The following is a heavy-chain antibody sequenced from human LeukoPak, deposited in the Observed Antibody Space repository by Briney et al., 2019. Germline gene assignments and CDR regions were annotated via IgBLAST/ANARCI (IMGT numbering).Heavy chain of an antibody. CDR2: IKQDGSDR. CDR1: GFTFRNYW. V-gene: IGHV3-7*03. D-gene: IGHD6-19*01. CDR3: VRNLAVAGTCFDS. Sequence: GGSLRLSCAASGFTFRNYWMSWVRQAPGTGLEWVANIKQDGSDRNYVTSVRGRFTISRDNAESSLYLQMNSLRAEDTALYYCVRNLAVAGTCFDSWGQGTLVAVSS. J-gene: IGHJ4*02.